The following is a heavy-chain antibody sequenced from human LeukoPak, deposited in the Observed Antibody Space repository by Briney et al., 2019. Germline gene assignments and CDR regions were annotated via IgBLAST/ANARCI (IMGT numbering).Heavy chain of an antibody. V-gene: IGHV4-39*07. D-gene: IGHD1-26*01. CDR1: GGSISSSSYY. CDR3: ARVWELSDAFDI. CDR2: IYYSGGT. J-gene: IGHJ3*02. Sequence: SETLSLTCTVYGGSISSSSYYWGWIRQPPGKGLEWIGSIYYSGGTPYNPSLKSRVTISVDTSKNQFSLKLSSVTAADAAVYYCARVWELSDAFDIWGQGTMVTVSS.